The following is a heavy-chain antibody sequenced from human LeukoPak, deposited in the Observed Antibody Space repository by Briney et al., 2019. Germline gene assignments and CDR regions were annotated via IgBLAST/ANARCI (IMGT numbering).Heavy chain of an antibody. D-gene: IGHD2-15*01. V-gene: IGHV3-15*01. CDR2: IKSETDGGTT. CDR1: GFPFSNAW. CDR3: TAILYSSRGTCYSH. J-gene: IGHJ4*02. Sequence: GGSLRLSCAASGFPFSNAWMHWVRQPPGKGLEWVGRIKSETDGGTTDYAAPVKGRFTISRDDTKNTLYLQMNSLKTEDTAVYYCTAILYSSRGTCYSHWGQGTLVTVSS.